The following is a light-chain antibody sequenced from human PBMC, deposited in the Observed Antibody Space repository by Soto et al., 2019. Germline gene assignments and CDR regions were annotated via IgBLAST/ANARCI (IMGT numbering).Light chain of an antibody. CDR1: SSDVGGYNY. CDR2: EVS. CDR3: SSYRTGGPFV. J-gene: IGLJ1*01. Sequence: QSALTQPASVSGSPGPSIAISCTGTSSDVGGYNYVSWYQQLPGKAPKLLISEVSNRPSGVSHRFSGSKSVNTASLTISGLQAEDEADYYCSSYRTGGPFVFGTGTKSPS. V-gene: IGLV2-14*01.